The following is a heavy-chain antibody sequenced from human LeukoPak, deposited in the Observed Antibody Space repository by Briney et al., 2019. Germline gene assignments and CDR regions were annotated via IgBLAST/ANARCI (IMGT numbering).Heavy chain of an antibody. CDR3: ARIVGGAPDY. V-gene: IGHV6-1*01. J-gene: IGHJ4*02. CDR2: TYYRSKWSY. D-gene: IGHD1-26*01. Sequence: SQTLSLTYAIYGDIVSSNSAAWNWIRQSPSRGLEWLGRTYYRSKWSYNYAISVKSRISINPDTSKNQFSLQLNSVTPEDTAVYYCARIVGGAPDYWGQGTLVTVSS. CDR1: GDIVSSNSAA.